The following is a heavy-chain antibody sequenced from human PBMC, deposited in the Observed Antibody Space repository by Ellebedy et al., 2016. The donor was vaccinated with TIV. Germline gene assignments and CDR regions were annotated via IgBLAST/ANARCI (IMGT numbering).Heavy chain of an antibody. CDR2: ISWDGYST. Sequence: GESLKISCAASGFTFSSYSMHWVRQAPGKGLEWVSLISWDGYSTYYADSVKGRFNISRDNSKNSLYLQMNSLRTEDTALYYCAKDMEAAMLLPHGMDVWGQGTTVTVSS. CDR1: GFTFSSYS. V-gene: IGHV3-43*01. D-gene: IGHD1-26*01. CDR3: AKDMEAAMLLPHGMDV. J-gene: IGHJ6*02.